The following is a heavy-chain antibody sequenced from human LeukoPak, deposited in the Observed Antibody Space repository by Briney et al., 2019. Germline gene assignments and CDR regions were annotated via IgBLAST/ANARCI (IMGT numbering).Heavy chain of an antibody. D-gene: IGHD2-21*02. CDR3: TGEGFYWSGDCDAFDN. CDR1: GGTFISYT. Sequence: GASVKVSCKASGGTFISYTISWVRQAPGQGLEWMGRIIPILGIANYAQKFQGRVTITADKSTSTAYMEPSSLRTENTAVYYCTGEGFYWSGDCDAFDNWGQGTMVTVSS. J-gene: IGHJ3*02. CDR2: IIPILGIA. V-gene: IGHV1-69*04.